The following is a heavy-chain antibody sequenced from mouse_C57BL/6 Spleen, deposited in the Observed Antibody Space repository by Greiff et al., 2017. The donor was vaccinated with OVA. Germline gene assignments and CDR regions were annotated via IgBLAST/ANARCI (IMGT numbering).Heavy chain of an antibody. CDR3: ARGGYGSYWYFDV. CDR1: GYAFSSYW. CDR2: IYPGDGDT. V-gene: IGHV1-80*01. Sequence: QVQLQQSGDELVKPGASVKISCKASGYAFSSYWMNWVKQRPGKGLEWIGQIYPGDGDTTYNGKFKGKATLTADKSSSTAYMQLSSLTSEDSAVYFCARGGYGSYWYFDVWGTGTTVTVSS. J-gene: IGHJ1*03. D-gene: IGHD1-1*01.